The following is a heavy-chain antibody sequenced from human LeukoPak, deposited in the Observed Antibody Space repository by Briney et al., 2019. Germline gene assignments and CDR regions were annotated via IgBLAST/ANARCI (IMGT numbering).Heavy chain of an antibody. CDR1: GYTFTSYG. J-gene: IGHJ5*02. Sequence: ASVKVSCKASGYTFTSYGISWVRQAPGQGLEWMGWISAYNGNTNYAQKLQGRVTTTTDTSTSTAYMELRSLRSDDTAVYYCARDRAVRGVMVEGGGWFDPWGQGTLVTVSS. CDR3: ARDRAVRGVMVEGGGWFDP. V-gene: IGHV1-18*01. D-gene: IGHD3-10*01. CDR2: ISAYNGNT.